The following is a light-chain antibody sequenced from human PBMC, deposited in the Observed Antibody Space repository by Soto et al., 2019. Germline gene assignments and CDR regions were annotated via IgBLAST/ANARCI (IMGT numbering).Light chain of an antibody. Sequence: ELVLTQSPVALSLSSGERATLSCRASQSVSSTLLTWYQQKPGQAPRLLIYGVSSRATGIPDRFSGSGSGTDFTLTISRVEPEDFAVYFCKHYGDSSWTVGQGSRVEIK. V-gene: IGKV3-20*01. J-gene: IGKJ1*01. CDR3: KHYGDSSWT. CDR2: GVS. CDR1: QSVSSTL.